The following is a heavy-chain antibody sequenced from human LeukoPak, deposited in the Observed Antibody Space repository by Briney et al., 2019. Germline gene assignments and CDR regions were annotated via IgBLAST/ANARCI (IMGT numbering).Heavy chain of an antibody. D-gene: IGHD2-8*01. CDR1: GFTFSSYS. CDR3: AKMVREFYTISYYFDY. V-gene: IGHV3-23*01. J-gene: IGHJ4*02. CDR2: ISGSGAGT. Sequence: GGSLRLSCAASGFTFSSYSMNWVRQAPGKGLEWVSGISGSGAGTYYADSVKGRFTITRDNSKNTLYLQMNSLRADDTAVYYCAKMVREFYTISYYFDYWGQGTLVTVSS.